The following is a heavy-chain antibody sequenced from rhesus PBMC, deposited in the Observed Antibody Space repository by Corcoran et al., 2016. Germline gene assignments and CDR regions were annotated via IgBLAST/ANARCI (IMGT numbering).Heavy chain of an antibody. Sequence: EVQLVQSGAEVKKPGASVKISCKASGYTFADYYLPWVRQAPGKGLEWRGRVDPEDGEALHAQKFQDRVTITADTSTDTAYMELSSLICQDTAVYYCRLVVASTPTYFDYWGQGVLVTVSS. V-gene: IGHV1-111*02. CDR1: GYTFADYY. D-gene: IGHD2-21*01. CDR2: VDPEDGEA. CDR3: RLVVASTPTYFDY. J-gene: IGHJ4*01.